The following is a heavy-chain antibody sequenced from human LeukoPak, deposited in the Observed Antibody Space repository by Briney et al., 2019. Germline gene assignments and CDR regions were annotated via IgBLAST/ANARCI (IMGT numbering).Heavy chain of an antibody. J-gene: IGHJ4*02. Sequence: GGSLRLSCAASGFTFSSYGMHWVRQAPGKGLEWVAVISYDGSNKYYADSVKGRFTISRDNSKNTLYLQMNSLRAGDTAVYYCAKDRSGIAFDYWGQGTLVTVSS. CDR2: ISYDGSNK. D-gene: IGHD6-13*01. CDR1: GFTFSSYG. CDR3: AKDRSGIAFDY. V-gene: IGHV3-30*18.